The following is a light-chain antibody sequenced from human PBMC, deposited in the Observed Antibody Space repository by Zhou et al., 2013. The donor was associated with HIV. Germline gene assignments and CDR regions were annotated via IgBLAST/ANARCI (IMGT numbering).Light chain of an antibody. J-gene: IGKJ2*01. V-gene: IGKV3-20*01. CDR3: QQYNSQPYS. CDR2: DAS. Sequence: EKVLTQSPGTLSLSPGERATLSCRASQTISSNYLAWYQQKPGQAPRLLIYDASSRATGIPDRFSGSGSGTEFTLTISSLQPDDFATYYCQQYNSQPYSFGQGTKLEIK. CDR1: QTISSNY.